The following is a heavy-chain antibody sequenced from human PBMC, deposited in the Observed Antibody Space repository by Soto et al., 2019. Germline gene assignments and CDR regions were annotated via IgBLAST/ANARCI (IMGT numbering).Heavy chain of an antibody. CDR2: ISYDGSRK. CDR3: TKDLPPCRDNYHYGADY. D-gene: IGHD3-3*01. CDR1: GFSFSTYG. J-gene: IGHJ4*02. V-gene: IGHV3-30*18. Sequence: QVQLVESGGGVVQPGRSLRLSCAASGFSFSTYGMHWVRQAPGKGLEWVAIISYDGSRKHYVDSIRGRFTISRDNSGNTVYPQMNSLSAEDTAVYFCTKDLPPCRDNYHYGADYWGQGILVTVSS.